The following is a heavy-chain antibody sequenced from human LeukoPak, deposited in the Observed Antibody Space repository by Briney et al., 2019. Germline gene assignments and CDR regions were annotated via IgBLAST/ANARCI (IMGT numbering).Heavy chain of an antibody. Sequence: ASVKVSCKVSGYTLTELSMHWVRQAPGKGLERMGGFDPEDGETIYAQKFQGRVTMTEDTSTDTAYMELSSLRSEDTAVYYCARHPDGSLSLDYWGQGTLVTVSS. V-gene: IGHV1-24*01. CDR2: FDPEDGET. CDR3: ARHPDGSLSLDY. J-gene: IGHJ4*02. CDR1: GYTLTELS. D-gene: IGHD1-26*01.